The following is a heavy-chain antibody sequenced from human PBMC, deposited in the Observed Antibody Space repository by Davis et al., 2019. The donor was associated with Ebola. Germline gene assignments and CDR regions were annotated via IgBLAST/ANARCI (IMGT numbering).Heavy chain of an antibody. Sequence: GESLKISCADSGLSFSTYSMNWVRQAPGKGLEWVSYISSSSSIHYADSVKGRFTISRDNAKNSLYMQMNSLRDEDTAVYYCARGGFDYWGQGTLVTVSS. CDR1: GLSFSTYS. J-gene: IGHJ4*02. CDR3: ARGGFDY. V-gene: IGHV3-48*02. CDR2: ISSSSSI.